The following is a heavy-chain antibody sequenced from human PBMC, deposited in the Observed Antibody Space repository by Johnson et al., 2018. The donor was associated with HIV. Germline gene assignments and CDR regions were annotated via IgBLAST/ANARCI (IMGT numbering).Heavy chain of an antibody. CDR1: GFSVSNKY. CDR3: ARDQTYSFDI. D-gene: IGHD3-10*01. CDR2: IYSGGTI. Sequence: VQLVESGGGLVQPGGSLRLSCAASGFSVSNKYMSWVRQAPGKGLEWVSVIYSGGTIYYADSVKGRFTISRDNAKNSLYLQMNSLRAEDTAVYYCARDQTYSFDIWGQGTMVTVSS. V-gene: IGHV3-66*01. J-gene: IGHJ3*02.